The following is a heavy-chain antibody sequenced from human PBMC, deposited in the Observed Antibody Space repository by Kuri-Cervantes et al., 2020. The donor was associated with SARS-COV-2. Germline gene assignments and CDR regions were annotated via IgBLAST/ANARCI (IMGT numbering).Heavy chain of an antibody. CDR3: ARDLGGGSYYHFEVYFDY. CDR2: IYYSGST. V-gene: IGHV4-39*07. J-gene: IGHJ4*02. CDR1: GGSISSSSYY. D-gene: IGHD1-26*01. Sequence: ESLKISCTVSGGSISSSSYYWGWIRQPPGKGLEWIGSIYYSGSTYYNPSLKSRVTISVDTSKNQFSLKLSSVTAADTAVYYCARDLGGGSYYHFEVYFDYWGQGTLVTVSS.